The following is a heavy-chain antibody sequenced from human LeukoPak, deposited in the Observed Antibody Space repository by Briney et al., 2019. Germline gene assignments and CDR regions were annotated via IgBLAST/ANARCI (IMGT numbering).Heavy chain of an antibody. V-gene: IGHV1-69*13. D-gene: IGHD4-23*01. Sequence: SVKVSCKASGGTFSSYAISWVRQAPGQGLEWMGGITPIFGTAKYAQKFQGRVTITAVESMSTAYMELSSLRSEDTAVYYCARGWLAETTVVTPYNYWGQGTLVTVSS. CDR3: ARGWLAETTVVTPYNY. CDR2: ITPIFGTA. CDR1: GGTFSSYA. J-gene: IGHJ4*02.